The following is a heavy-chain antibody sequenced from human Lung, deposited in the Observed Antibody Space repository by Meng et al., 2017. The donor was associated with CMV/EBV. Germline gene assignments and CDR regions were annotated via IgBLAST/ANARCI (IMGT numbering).Heavy chain of an antibody. CDR3: TRGHSSGI. CDR2: IRSKGCGGTI. CDR1: GFTFGDYA. D-gene: IGHD6-19*01. Sequence: GESLKISCRASGFTFGDYAMSWVRQAPGKGLEWVGFIRSKGCGGTIEYAASVKGRFTISRDDSKSIAYLQMNSLKTEDTAVYYCTRGHSSGIWGQGTLVTVSS. V-gene: IGHV3-49*04. J-gene: IGHJ4*02.